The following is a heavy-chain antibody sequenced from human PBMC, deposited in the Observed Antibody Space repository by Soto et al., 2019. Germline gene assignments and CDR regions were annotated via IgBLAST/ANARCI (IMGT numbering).Heavy chain of an antibody. CDR3: TRGIAAAGVVYYYMDV. V-gene: IGHV3-49*03. D-gene: IGHD6-13*01. J-gene: IGHJ6*03. CDR1: GFTFGDYA. Sequence: PGGSLRLSCTASGFTFGDYAMSWFRQAPGKGLEWVGFIRSKAYGGTTEYAASVKGRFTISRDDSKSIAYLQMNSLKTEDTALYYCTRGIAAAGVVYYYMDVWGKGTTVTVSS. CDR2: IRSKAYGGTT.